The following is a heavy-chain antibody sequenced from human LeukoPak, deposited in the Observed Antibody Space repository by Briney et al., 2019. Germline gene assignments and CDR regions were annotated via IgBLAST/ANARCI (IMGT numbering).Heavy chain of an antibody. CDR1: GGSVTSGYYY. D-gene: IGHD3/OR15-3a*01. CDR3: ARRIVGPGDYWYFDL. Sequence: SETLSLTCSVSGGSVTSGYYYWSWMRQPAGRGLEGMGRFYSSGGTKYNPSLETRVTISVDTSKNQFSLTLKSVTAADTAVYYCARRIVGPGDYWYFDLWGRGTLVTVSS. V-gene: IGHV4-61*02. J-gene: IGHJ2*01. CDR2: FYSSGGT.